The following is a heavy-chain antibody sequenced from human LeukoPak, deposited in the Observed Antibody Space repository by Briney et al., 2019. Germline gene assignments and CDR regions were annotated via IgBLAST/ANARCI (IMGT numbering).Heavy chain of an antibody. CDR3: ARHLRPPEPRIAVAGPSSGFDY. D-gene: IGHD6-19*01. J-gene: IGHJ4*02. CDR1: GGTFSSYA. CDR2: IIPILGIA. V-gene: IGHV1-69*04. Sequence: GASVKVSCKASGGTFSSYAISWVRQAPGQGLEWMGRIIPILGIANYAQKFQGRVTITADKSTSTAYMELSSLRSEDTAVYYCARHLRPPEPRIAVAGPSSGFDYWGQGTLVTVSS.